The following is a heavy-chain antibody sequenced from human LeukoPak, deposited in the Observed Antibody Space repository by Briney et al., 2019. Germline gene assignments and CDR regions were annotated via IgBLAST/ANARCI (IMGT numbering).Heavy chain of an antibody. V-gene: IGHV1-3*01. CDR3: ARGGGYYDILTGDSGGWFDP. D-gene: IGHD3-9*01. CDR1: GNTFTNYA. CDR2: INAGSGNT. Sequence: ASVKVSCKASGNTFTNYAMYWVRQAPGQRLEWMGWINAGSGNTKYSQRFQGRVTITRDTSANTAYMELSSLRSEDTAVYYCARGGGYYDILTGDSGGWFDPWGQGTLVTVSS. J-gene: IGHJ5*02.